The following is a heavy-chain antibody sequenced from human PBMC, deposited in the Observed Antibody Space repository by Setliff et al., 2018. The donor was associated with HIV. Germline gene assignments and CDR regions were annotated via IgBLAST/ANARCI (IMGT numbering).Heavy chain of an antibody. Sequence: SSETLSLTCTVSGGSISSHYWSWIRQPPGKGLEWIGGIYYSGSTNYNPSLKSRVTLSLDTSKNQFFLKLSSVTALDTATYYCARMGNSYDSSGSYDYFDYWGQGTLVTVSS. CDR2: IYYSGST. CDR3: ARMGNSYDSSGSYDYFDY. D-gene: IGHD3-22*01. J-gene: IGHJ4*02. V-gene: IGHV4-59*08. CDR1: GGSISSHY.